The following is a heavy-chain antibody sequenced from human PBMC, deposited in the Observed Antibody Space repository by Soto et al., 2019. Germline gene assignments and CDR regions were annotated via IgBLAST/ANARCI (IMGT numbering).Heavy chain of an antibody. D-gene: IGHD3-10*01. CDR2: IIPIFGTA. V-gene: IGHV1-69*13. CDR3: ARDKWERGVEGWCGMDV. CDR1: GGTFSSYA. Sequence: SVKVSCKASGGTFSSYAISWVRQAPGQGLEWMGGIIPIFGTANYAQKFQSRVTITADESTSTAYMELSSLRSEDTAVYYCARDKWERGVEGWCGMDVWGQGTTVTVSS. J-gene: IGHJ6*02.